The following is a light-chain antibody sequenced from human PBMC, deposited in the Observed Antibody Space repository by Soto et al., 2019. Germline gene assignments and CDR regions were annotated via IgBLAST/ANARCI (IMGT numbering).Light chain of an antibody. Sequence: EPVMTQSPATLSVSPGGRATLSCRASQSVDSTLAWYQQKPGQAPRLLIHSASARAPGFSARFSAIQYGTAGTLNLRSLQSEDGSVYDGQQYNHWPWTFGPGTKVDIK. J-gene: IGKJ1*01. V-gene: IGKV3-15*01. CDR2: SAS. CDR3: QQYNHWPWT. CDR1: QSVDST.